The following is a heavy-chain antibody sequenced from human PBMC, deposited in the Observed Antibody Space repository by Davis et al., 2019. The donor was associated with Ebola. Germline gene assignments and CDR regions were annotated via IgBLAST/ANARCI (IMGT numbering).Heavy chain of an antibody. CDR2: IIPILGIA. CDR3: ARGPLHTVGDAWFDP. V-gene: IGHV1-69*04. D-gene: IGHD2-21*01. CDR1: GGTFSSYA. J-gene: IGHJ5*02. Sequence: SVKVSCKASGGTFSSYAISWVRQAPGQGLEWMGRIIPILGIANYAQKLQGRVTMTTDTSTSTAYMELRSLRSDDTAVYYCARGPLHTVGDAWFDPWGQGTLVTVSS.